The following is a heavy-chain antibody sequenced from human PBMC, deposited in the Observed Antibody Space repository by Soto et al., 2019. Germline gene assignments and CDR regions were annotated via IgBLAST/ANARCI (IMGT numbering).Heavy chain of an antibody. CDR3: AHALFYADYDSYFDL. V-gene: IGHV2-5*01. D-gene: IGHD4-17*01. CDR1: GFTLTTTAVG. CDR2: IYWNDNE. J-gene: IGHJ2*01. Sequence: QITLKESAPTLVMPTQTLTLTCSFSGFTLTTTAVGVGWIRQPPGKALEWLALIYWNDNEHYSPSLRSRLSITKDTSKNQVVLRMTEMDPVDTATYYCAHALFYADYDSYFDLWGRGTLVTVSS.